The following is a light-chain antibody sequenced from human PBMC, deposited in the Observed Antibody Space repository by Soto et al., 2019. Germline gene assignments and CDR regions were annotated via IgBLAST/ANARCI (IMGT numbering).Light chain of an antibody. CDR3: QQYHDWPPVS. Sequence: ETVMTQSPATLSVSPGERATVSCRASQSIGSNLAWYQQRPGQAPRLVIHSASTRATGIPVRCSGSGSGTEFTLTISSLKSEDFAVYYCQQYHDWPPVSFGGGTKVQVK. V-gene: IGKV3-15*01. CDR1: QSIGSN. CDR2: SAS. J-gene: IGKJ4*01.